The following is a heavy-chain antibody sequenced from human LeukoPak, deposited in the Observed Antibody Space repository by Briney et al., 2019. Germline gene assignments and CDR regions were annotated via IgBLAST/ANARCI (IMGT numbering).Heavy chain of an antibody. CDR1: GGSISSGGYY. Sequence: SETLSLTCTVSGGSISSGGYYWSWIRQHPGKGLEWIGYIYYSGSTNYNPSLKSRVTISVDTSKNQFSLKLSSVTAADTAVYYCASMTTVTTGDYYGMDVWGQGTTVTVSS. CDR2: IYYSGST. D-gene: IGHD4-17*01. J-gene: IGHJ6*02. CDR3: ASMTTVTTGDYYGMDV. V-gene: IGHV4-31*03.